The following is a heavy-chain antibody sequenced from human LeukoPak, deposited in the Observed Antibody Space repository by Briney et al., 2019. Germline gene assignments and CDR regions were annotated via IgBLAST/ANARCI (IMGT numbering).Heavy chain of an antibody. Sequence: SETLSLTCAVYGGSFSGYYWSWIRQPPGKGLEWIGEINHSGSTNYNPSLKSRVTISVDTSKNQFSLKLSSVTAADTAVYYCARNTYSNFWSGYSSLWGQGTLVTVSS. CDR1: GGSFSGYY. CDR2: INHSGST. D-gene: IGHD3-3*01. CDR3: ARNTYSNFWSGYSSL. J-gene: IGHJ4*02. V-gene: IGHV4-34*01.